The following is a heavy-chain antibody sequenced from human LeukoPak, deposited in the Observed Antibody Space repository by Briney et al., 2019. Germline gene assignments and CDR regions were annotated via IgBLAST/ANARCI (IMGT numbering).Heavy chain of an antibody. CDR2: ISAYNGNT. CDR3: ARVEYCNVGNCYFRPGAY. D-gene: IGHD2-15*01. J-gene: IGHJ4*02. Sequence: ASVKVSCKASGYTFTSYGVSWVRQAPGQGLECMGWISAYNGNTNYAQKLQGRVTMTTDTSTSTAYMELRSLRSDDTAVYYCARVEYCNVGNCYFRPGAYWGQGTLVTVSS. CDR1: GYTFTSYG. V-gene: IGHV1-18*01.